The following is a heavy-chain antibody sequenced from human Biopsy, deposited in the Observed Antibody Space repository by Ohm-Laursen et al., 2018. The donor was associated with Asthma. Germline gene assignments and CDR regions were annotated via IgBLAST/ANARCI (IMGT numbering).Heavy chain of an antibody. CDR3: VKDIGSREDY. J-gene: IGHJ4*02. D-gene: IGHD5-24*01. V-gene: IGHV3-11*01. CDR1: GFSFSDYY. Sequence: SLRLSCAASGFSFSDYYMTWMRQAPGKGLEWVSSISSSGSTTYPAESVKGRFTISRDNAQKSLFLQMGSLRAEDTAVYYCVKDIGSREDYWGQGTLVTVSS. CDR2: ISSSGSTT.